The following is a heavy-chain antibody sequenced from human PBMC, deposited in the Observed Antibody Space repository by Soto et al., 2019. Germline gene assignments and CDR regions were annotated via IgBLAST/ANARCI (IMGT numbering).Heavy chain of an antibody. CDR1: GGSFSGYY. CDR3: ARGRRPLYDYVWGSYRPKGDYFDY. V-gene: IGHV4-34*01. J-gene: IGHJ4*02. D-gene: IGHD3-16*02. CDR2: INHSGST. Sequence: SETLSLTCAVYGGSFSGYYWSWIRQPPGKGLEWIGEINHSGSTNYNPSLRSRVTISVDTSKNQFSLKLSSVTAADTAVYYCARGRRPLYDYVWGSYRPKGDYFDYWGQGTLVTVSS.